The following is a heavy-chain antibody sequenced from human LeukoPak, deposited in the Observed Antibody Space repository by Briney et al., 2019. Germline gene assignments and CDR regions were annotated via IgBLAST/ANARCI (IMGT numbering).Heavy chain of an antibody. V-gene: IGHV4-4*02. CDR1: GGSISSSNW. CDR2: ISHSGST. D-gene: IGHD3-3*01. CDR3: ARDRTYYDFWSGGIRGDQESWFDP. J-gene: IGHJ5*02. Sequence: SETLSLTCAVSGGSISSSNWWCWVRQPPGKGLWWSGEISHSGSTNYNPSLKSRVTITVDKSKNQFSLKLSSVTAADTAVYYCARDRTYYDFWSGGIRGDQESWFDPWGQGTLVTVSS.